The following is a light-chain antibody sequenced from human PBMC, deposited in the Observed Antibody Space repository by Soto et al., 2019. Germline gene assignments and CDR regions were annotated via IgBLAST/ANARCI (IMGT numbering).Light chain of an antibody. V-gene: IGKV3-20*01. CDR2: GAS. CDR3: QQYNNWPPLIT. CDR1: ESVSNNY. J-gene: IGKJ5*01. Sequence: ELVLTQSTGTLSLSPGERATLSCRDNESVSNNYLTWYQQKPGQAPRLLIFGASSRAAGIPDRFSGSGSGTEFTLTISSLQSEDFAVYYCQQYNNWPPLITFGQGTRLEIK.